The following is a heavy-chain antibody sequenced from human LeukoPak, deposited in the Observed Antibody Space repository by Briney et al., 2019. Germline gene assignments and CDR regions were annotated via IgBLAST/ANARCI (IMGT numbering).Heavy chain of an antibody. CDR3: ARDRPDCSSTSCYPLFDC. Sequence: SETLSLTCTVSGGSISSYYWSWIRQPAGKGLEWIGRIYTSGSTNYNPSLKSRVTMSVDTSKNQFSLKLSSVTAADTAVYYCARDRPDCSSTSCYPLFDCWGQGTLVTVSS. V-gene: IGHV4-4*07. CDR1: GGSISSYY. D-gene: IGHD2-2*01. CDR2: IYTSGST. J-gene: IGHJ4*02.